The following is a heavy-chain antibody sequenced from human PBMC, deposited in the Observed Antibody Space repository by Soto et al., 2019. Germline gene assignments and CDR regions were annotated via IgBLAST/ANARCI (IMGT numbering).Heavy chain of an antibody. D-gene: IGHD3-22*01. CDR1: GYSFAGYW. CDR3: ARQIYDSDTGPNFQYYFDS. J-gene: IGHJ4*02. Sequence: GGSLKISCKGSGYSFAGYWITWVRQKPGKGLEWMGRIDPSDSQTYYSPSFRGHVTISVTKSIATVFLQWSSLRASDTAMYYCARQIYDSDTGPNFQYYFDSWGQGTPVTVSS. V-gene: IGHV5-10-1*01. CDR2: IDPSDSQT.